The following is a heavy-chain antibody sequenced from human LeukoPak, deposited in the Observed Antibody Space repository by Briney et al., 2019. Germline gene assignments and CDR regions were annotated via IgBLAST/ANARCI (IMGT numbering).Heavy chain of an antibody. V-gene: IGHV5-51*01. CDR2: IYPDDSNI. CDR1: GYSFPGYW. J-gene: IGHJ4*02. D-gene: IGHD4-23*01. Sequence: GESLKISCKGSGYSFPGYWIAWVRQMPGKGLEWMGIIYPDDSNIRYSPSLQGQVTISADKSISTAYLQWSSLKASDTAMYYCARQGATVVTPADYWGQGTLVTVSS. CDR3: ARQGATVVTPADY.